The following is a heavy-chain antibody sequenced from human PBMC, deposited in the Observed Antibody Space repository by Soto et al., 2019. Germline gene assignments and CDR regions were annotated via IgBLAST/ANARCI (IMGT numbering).Heavy chain of an antibody. CDR2: TSPVFGTT. J-gene: IGHJ4*02. CDR3: ARKVHYYDSSGYFDY. V-gene: IGHV1-69*13. Sequence: ASVKLSCKASGGTFSSNGISWVRQAPEQGLEWMGGTSPVFGTTNYAQKFQGRVTITADESTSTAYMELSSLRSEDTAVYYCARKVHYYDSSGYFDYWGPGTLVTVSS. CDR1: GGTFSSNG. D-gene: IGHD3-22*01.